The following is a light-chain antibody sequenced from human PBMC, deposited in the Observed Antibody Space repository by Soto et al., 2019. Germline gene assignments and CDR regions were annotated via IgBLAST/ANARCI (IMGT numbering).Light chain of an antibody. V-gene: IGLV2-14*03. CDR1: SSDIGDYNY. Sequence: QSALTQPASVSGSPGQSITISCTGTSSDIGDYNYVSWYQQHPGKAPKLMIYDVSNRPSGVSNRFSGSKSGNTASLTISGLQTEDEAEYYCTSYRRSTPLVVFGGGTKLTVL. CDR2: DVS. CDR3: TSYRRSTPLVV. J-gene: IGLJ2*01.